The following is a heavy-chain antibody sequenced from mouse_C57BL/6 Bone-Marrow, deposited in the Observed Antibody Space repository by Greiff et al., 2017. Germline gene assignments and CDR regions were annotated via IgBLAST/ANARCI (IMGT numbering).Heavy chain of an antibody. Sequence: QVQLQQPGAELVRPGSSVKLSCKASGYTFTSYWMHWVKQRPIQGLEWIGNIDPSDSETHYNQKFKDKATLTVDKSSSTAYMQLSSLTSEDSAVYYCARGTYYEAMDYWGQGTSVTVSS. D-gene: IGHD2-10*01. CDR3: ARGTYYEAMDY. CDR2: IDPSDSET. J-gene: IGHJ4*01. CDR1: GYTFTSYW. V-gene: IGHV1-52*01.